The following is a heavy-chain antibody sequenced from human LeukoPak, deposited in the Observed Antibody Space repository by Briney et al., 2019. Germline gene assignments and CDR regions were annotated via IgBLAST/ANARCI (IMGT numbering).Heavy chain of an antibody. J-gene: IGHJ4*02. CDR3: ARRKGSEVPGNDY. CDR1: GYISSNFA. V-gene: IGHV1-18*01. Sequence: ASVKVSCKASGYISSNFAITWVRQAPGQGLEWVGWISPYNGNTHYSPKLQGRVALTTDTSTSTAYMELRSLRSDDTAVYYCARRKGSEVPGNDYWGQGTLVTVS. CDR2: ISPYNGNT. D-gene: IGHD1-1*01.